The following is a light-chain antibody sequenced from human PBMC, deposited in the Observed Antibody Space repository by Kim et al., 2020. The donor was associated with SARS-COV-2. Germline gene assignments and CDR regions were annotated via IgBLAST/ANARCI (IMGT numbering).Light chain of an antibody. Sequence: DIQLTQSPSFLSASVGDRVTITCRASQGVSNYLAWYQQNPGKAPKLLIYAAPTLQSGVPSRFSGSGSGTEFTLTISSLQSEDFATYYCQQRNSYSFTFGPGTKVDIK. V-gene: IGKV1-9*01. CDR2: AAP. CDR3: QQRNSYSFT. CDR1: QGVSNY. J-gene: IGKJ3*01.